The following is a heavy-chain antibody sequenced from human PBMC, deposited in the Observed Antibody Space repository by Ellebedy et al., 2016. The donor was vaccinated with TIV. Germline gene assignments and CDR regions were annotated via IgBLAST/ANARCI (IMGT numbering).Heavy chain of an antibody. Sequence: GESLKISCKGSGYSFTNYWISWVRQMPGKGLEWMGKIDPSDSSTKYSPSFQGHVTISADKSICTAYLQWSTLKASDTAMYYCARQAYYDSSGYYSWLDPWGQGTLVTVSS. CDR2: IDPSDSST. CDR3: ARQAYYDSSGYYSWLDP. CDR1: GYSFTNYW. V-gene: IGHV5-10-1*01. J-gene: IGHJ5*02. D-gene: IGHD3-22*01.